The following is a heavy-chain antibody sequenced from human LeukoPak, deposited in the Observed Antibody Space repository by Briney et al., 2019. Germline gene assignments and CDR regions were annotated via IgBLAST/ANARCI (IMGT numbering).Heavy chain of an antibody. CDR2: ISGSGGST. CDR1: GFTFSSYA. J-gene: IGHJ4*02. CDR3: AKVIAAAGSNFDY. V-gene: IGHV3-23*01. Sequence: GGSLRPSCAASGFTFSSYAMSWVRQAPGKGLEWVSAISGSGGSTYYADSVKGRFTISRDNSKNTLYLQMNSLRAEDTAVYYCAKVIAAAGSNFDYWGQGTLVTVSS. D-gene: IGHD6-13*01.